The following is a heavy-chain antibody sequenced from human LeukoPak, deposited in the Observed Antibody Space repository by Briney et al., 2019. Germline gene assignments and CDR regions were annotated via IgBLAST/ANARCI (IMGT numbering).Heavy chain of an antibody. V-gene: IGHV3-74*01. D-gene: IGHD1-26*01. Sequence: GGSLRLSCAASGFTFSNYWMHWVRQAPGKGLVWVSRINSDGINTSYADSVKGRFTISRDNSKNTLYLQMDTLTAEDTAVYYCAKDQGASSYSFDYWGRGTLVTVSS. J-gene: IGHJ4*02. CDR3: AKDQGASSYSFDY. CDR2: INSDGINT. CDR1: GFTFSNYW.